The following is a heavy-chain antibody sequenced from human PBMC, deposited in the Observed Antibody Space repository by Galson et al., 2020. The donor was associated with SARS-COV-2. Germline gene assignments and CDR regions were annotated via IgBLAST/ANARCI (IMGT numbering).Heavy chain of an antibody. J-gene: IGHJ6*03. V-gene: IGHV3-21*01. CDR1: GFTFSSYS. Sequence: NSGGSLRLSCAASGFTFSSYSMNWVRQAPGKRLEWVPSISSSSSYIYYADSVKGRFTISRDNAKNSLYLQMNSLRAEDTAVYYCARDFGITIFGVVIESSYMDVWGKGTTVTVSS. CDR2: ISSSSSYI. CDR3: ARDFGITIFGVVIESSYMDV. D-gene: IGHD3-3*01.